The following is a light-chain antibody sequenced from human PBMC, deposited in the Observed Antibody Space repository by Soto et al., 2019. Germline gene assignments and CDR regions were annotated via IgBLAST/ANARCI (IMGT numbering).Light chain of an antibody. CDR1: PSVTNF. CDR2: GAF. CDR3: QQRNVWPPVT. J-gene: IGKJ5*01. V-gene: IGKV3-11*01. Sequence: EIVLTQSPATLSLSPGERATLSCRASPSVTNFLAWYQQKPGQAPRLLIYGAFNRATGIPARFSGSGSGTDFTITISSLEPEDSAVYYCQQRNVWPPVTFGQGTRLEMK.